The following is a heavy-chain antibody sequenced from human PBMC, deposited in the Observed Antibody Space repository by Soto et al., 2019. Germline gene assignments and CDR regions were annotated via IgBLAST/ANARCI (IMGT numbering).Heavy chain of an antibody. Sequence: QVQLVESGGCLVKPGGSLRLSCAASGFIFSDYYMTWIRQAPGKGLEWLSCSSNRDRSTYYADSVKDRFVVSKDNAKNVVYLQMNSLRAEDTAVYFCARAWKIEKFGVISMSKGLDVWGQGTTVTVSS. CDR2: SSNRDRST. V-gene: IGHV3-11*01. J-gene: IGHJ6*02. CDR1: GFIFSDYY. CDR3: ARAWKIEKFGVISMSKGLDV. D-gene: IGHD3-3*01.